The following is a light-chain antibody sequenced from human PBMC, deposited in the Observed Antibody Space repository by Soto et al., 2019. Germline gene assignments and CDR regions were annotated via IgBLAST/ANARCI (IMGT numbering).Light chain of an antibody. J-gene: IGKJ4*01. CDR1: QDISNY. Sequence: IQMTQSPSSLSASVGDRVTITCQASQDISNYLNWYQQKPGKAPKVLIYDASNLKTGVPSRFSASGSGTDFTFTISSLQPEDVATYYCQHYSNLPLTFAGGTKVDIK. CDR2: DAS. CDR3: QHYSNLPLT. V-gene: IGKV1-33*01.